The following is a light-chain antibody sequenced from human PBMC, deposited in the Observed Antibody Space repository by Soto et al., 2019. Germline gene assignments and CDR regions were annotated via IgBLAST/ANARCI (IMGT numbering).Light chain of an antibody. CDR1: QSVSNN. Sequence: VMTQSPGTLSLSPGERATLSGRASQSVSNNYLAWYQQKPGQAPRLLIYGASTRATGISARFSGSGSGTEFTLTISSLQSEDFGVYYCQQYNNWWTFGQGTKVDIK. V-gene: IGKV3-15*01. J-gene: IGKJ1*01. CDR3: QQYNNWWT. CDR2: GAS.